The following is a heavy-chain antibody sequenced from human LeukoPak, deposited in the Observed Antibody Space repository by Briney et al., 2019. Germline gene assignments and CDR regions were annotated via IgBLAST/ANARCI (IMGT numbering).Heavy chain of an antibody. V-gene: IGHV4-59*01. Sequence: SETLSLTCTVSGGSISSYYWSWIRQPPGKGLEWIGDIYYSGSTNYNTSLKSRVTISVDTSKNQFSLKLNSVTAADTAVYYCARDPRGGTSRDNWFDPWGQGTLVTVSS. CDR3: ARDPRGGTSRDNWFDP. CDR2: IYYSGST. CDR1: GGSISSYY. D-gene: IGHD1-1*01. J-gene: IGHJ5*02.